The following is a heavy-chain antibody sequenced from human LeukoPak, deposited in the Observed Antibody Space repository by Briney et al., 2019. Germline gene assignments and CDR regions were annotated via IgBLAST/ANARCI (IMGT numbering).Heavy chain of an antibody. CDR1: GGSFSGYY. CDR3: AGEPIAVAGTGGY. CDR2: INHSGST. D-gene: IGHD6-19*01. J-gene: IGHJ4*02. Sequence: SEALSLTCAVYGGSFSGYYWSWIRQPPGKGLEWIGEINHSGSTNYNPSLKSRVTISVDTSKNQFSLKLSSVTAADTAVYYCAGEPIAVAGTGGYWGQGTLVTVSS. V-gene: IGHV4-34*01.